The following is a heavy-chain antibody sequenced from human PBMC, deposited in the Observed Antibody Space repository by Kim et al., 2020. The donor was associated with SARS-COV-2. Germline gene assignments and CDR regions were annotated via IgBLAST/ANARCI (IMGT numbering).Heavy chain of an antibody. CDR2: N. D-gene: IGHD1-1*01. J-gene: IGHJ4*02. Sequence: NDYAPSVKRRTTINPDTSKTPFSLQLNSVTPEDTAVYYCTKVVELGRGFHYWGQGTLVTVSS. V-gene: IGHV6-1*01. CDR3: TKVVELGRGFHY.